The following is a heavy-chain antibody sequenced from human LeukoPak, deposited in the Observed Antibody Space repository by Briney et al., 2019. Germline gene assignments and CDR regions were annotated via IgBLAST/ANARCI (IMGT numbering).Heavy chain of an antibody. CDR2: IGTAGDT. J-gene: IGHJ4*02. D-gene: IGHD6-13*01. CDR3: ARDRGSSWSEPFDY. CDR1: GFTFSSYD. V-gene: IGHV3-13*01. Sequence: GGSLRLSCAASGFTFSSYDMHWVRQATGKGLEWVSAIGTAGDTYYPGSVKGRFTISRENAKNSLYLQMNSLRAGDTAVYYCARDRGSSWSEPFDYWGQGTLVTVSS.